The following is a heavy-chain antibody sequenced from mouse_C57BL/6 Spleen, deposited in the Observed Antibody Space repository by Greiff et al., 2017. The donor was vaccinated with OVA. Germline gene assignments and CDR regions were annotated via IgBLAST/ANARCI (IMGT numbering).Heavy chain of an antibody. V-gene: IGHV1-80*01. CDR2: LYPGDGDT. J-gene: IGHJ1*03. CDR1: GYAFSSYW. Sequence: QVQLQQSGAELVKPGASVKISCKASGYAFSSYWMNWVKQRPGKGLEWIGLLYPGDGDTNYNGKFKGKATLTADKSSSTAYMQLSSLTSEDSAVYFCAIYYGSSYGYFDVWGTGTTVTVSS. D-gene: IGHD1-1*01. CDR3: AIYYGSSYGYFDV.